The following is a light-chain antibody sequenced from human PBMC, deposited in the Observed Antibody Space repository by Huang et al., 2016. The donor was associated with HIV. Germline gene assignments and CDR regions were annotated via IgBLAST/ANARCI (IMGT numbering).Light chain of an antibody. CDR3: QQYNDWLAIT. CDR2: GAS. J-gene: IGKJ5*01. V-gene: IGKV3-15*01. Sequence: EIVMTQSPATLSVSPGERATLSCRASQSVSSNVAWYQQKPGQAPRLLIYGASTRATGSPARFSGSGSGAEFTLTISSLQSEDFAVYYCQQYNDWLAITFGQGTRLEIK. CDR1: QSVSSN.